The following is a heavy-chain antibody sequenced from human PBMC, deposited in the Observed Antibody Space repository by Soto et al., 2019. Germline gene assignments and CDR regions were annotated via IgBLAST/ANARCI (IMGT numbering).Heavy chain of an antibody. CDR1: GYTFTSYG. Sequence: ASVKVSCKASGYTFTSYGISWVRQPPGQGLEWMGWISAYNGNTNYAQKLQGRVTMTTDTSTSTAYMELRSLRSDDTAVYYCARSIAAAVDFDHWGHGTLVTVSS. CDR3: ARSIAAAVDFDH. CDR2: ISAYNGNT. D-gene: IGHD6-13*01. J-gene: IGHJ4*01. V-gene: IGHV1-18*01.